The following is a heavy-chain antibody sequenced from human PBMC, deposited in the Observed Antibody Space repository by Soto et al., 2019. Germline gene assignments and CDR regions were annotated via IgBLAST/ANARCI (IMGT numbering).Heavy chain of an antibody. CDR1: GFTFSGSA. CDR2: IRSKANSYAT. Sequence: RGSLRLSCAASGFTFSGSAMHWVRQASGKGLEWVGRIRSKANSYATAYAASVKGRFTISRDDSKNTAYLQMNSLKTEDTAVYYCTTWETVKRSFDYWGQGTLVTVSS. J-gene: IGHJ4*02. CDR3: TTWETVKRSFDY. V-gene: IGHV3-73*01. D-gene: IGHD1-26*01.